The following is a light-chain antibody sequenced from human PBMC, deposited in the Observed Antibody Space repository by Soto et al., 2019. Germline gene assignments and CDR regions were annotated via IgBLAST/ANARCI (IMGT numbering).Light chain of an antibody. V-gene: IGKV3-20*01. Sequence: EVLMTPSPATLSVSPGEKATLSCRASQSISSKLAWYQQKPGQAPRLLIYGASSRATGIPDRFSGSGSGTDFTLTISRLEPEDFAVYYCQQYGSSPITFGQGTRLEIK. J-gene: IGKJ5*01. CDR1: QSISSK. CDR3: QQYGSSPIT. CDR2: GAS.